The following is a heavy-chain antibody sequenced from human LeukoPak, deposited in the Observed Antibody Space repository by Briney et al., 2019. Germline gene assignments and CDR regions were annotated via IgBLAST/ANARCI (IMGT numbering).Heavy chain of an antibody. Sequence: GGSLRLSCVASGFTFSSYAMSWVRPAPGKGREWVSGISGSGGSTYYADSVKGRFTISRDNSKNTLFLQMNSLRAEDTAVYYCAKETYSSGWYPYFDYWGQGTLVTVSS. CDR2: ISGSGGST. V-gene: IGHV3-23*01. J-gene: IGHJ4*02. CDR3: AKETYSSGWYPYFDY. D-gene: IGHD6-19*01. CDR1: GFTFSSYA.